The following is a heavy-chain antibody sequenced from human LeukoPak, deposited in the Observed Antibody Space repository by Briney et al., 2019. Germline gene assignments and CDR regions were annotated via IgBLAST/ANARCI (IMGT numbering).Heavy chain of an antibody. CDR3: ARHSGGTFDY. CDR2: IHTDGSIT. Sequence: GGSLRLSCEASGFTFSSYWMHWVRQAPGKGLVWVSRIHTDGSITNYADSVKGRFTLSRDNAKNTLYLQMNSLRAEDTAVYYCARHSGGTFDYWGQGTLVTVSS. J-gene: IGHJ4*02. CDR1: GFTFSSYW. D-gene: IGHD3-10*01. V-gene: IGHV3-74*01.